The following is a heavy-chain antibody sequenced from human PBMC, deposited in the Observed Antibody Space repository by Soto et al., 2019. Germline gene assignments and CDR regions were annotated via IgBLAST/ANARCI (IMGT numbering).Heavy chain of an antibody. V-gene: IGHV3-23*01. CDR1: GFTFSSYA. Sequence: EVQLLESGGGLVQPGGSLRLSCAASGFTFSSYAMGWVRQAPGKGLEWVSAVSAGGTSAYYAASVEGRFTISRDNSKITLYLQMNSLRVEDTARYYCADRCSGGRCSPFDNWGQGTLVTVAS. CDR3: ADRCSGGRCSPFDN. CDR2: VSAGGTSA. D-gene: IGHD2-15*01. J-gene: IGHJ4*02.